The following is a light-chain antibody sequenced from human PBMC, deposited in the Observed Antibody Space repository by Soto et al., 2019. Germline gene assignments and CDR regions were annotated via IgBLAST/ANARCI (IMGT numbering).Light chain of an antibody. CDR2: GAF. V-gene: IGKV1-17*01. CDR3: LQHYPYPLT. J-gene: IGKJ4*01. CDR1: QGMTND. Sequence: DIQMTQSPSSLSASVGDRVTITCRASQGMTNDVGWYQQTPGKAPKRLIYGAFNLESGVPSRFSGSGSGTEFTLTISSLQPEDFATYFCLQHYPYPLTFGGGTKVDIK.